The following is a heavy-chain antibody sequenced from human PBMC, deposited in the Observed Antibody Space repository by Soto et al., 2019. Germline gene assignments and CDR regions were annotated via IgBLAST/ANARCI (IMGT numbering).Heavy chain of an antibody. CDR2: IWYDGSNK. J-gene: IGHJ4*02. V-gene: IGHV3-33*01. D-gene: IGHD3-10*01. CDR1: GFTFSSYG. CDR3: ARDGYYGSGSYYNVGFDY. Sequence: QVQLVESGGGVVQPGRSLRLSCAASGFTFSSYGMHWVRQAPGKGLEWVAVIWYDGSNKYYADSVKGRFTISRDNSKNTLYLQMNSLRAEDTAVYYCARDGYYGSGSYYNVGFDYRGQGTLVTVSS.